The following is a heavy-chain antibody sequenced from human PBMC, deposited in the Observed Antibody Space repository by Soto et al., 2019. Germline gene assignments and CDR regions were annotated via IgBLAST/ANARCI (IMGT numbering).Heavy chain of an antibody. CDR1: GFTFSSYA. CDR3: VKDLIYDSSGYYLDY. J-gene: IGHJ4*02. CDR2: ISSNGGST. Sequence: PGRSLRLSCSASGFTFSSYAMHWVRQAPGKGLEYVSAISSNGGSTYYADSVKGRFTISRDNSKNTLYLQMSSLRAEDTAVYYCVKDLIYDSSGYYLDYWGQGTLVTVSS. V-gene: IGHV3-64D*06. D-gene: IGHD3-22*01.